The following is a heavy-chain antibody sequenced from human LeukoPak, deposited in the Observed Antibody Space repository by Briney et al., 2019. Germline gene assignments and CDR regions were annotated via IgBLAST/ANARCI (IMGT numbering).Heavy chain of an antibody. CDR1: GFTFSSYS. Sequence: KAGGSLRLSCAASGFTFSSYSMNWVRQAPGKGLVWVSSISSSSSYIYYADSVKGRFTISRDNAKNSLYLQMNSLRAEDTAVYYCARAGGSITIFGVANYYYYMDVWGKGTTVTVSS. D-gene: IGHD3-3*01. V-gene: IGHV3-21*01. CDR3: ARAGGSITIFGVANYYYYMDV. J-gene: IGHJ6*03. CDR2: ISSSSSYI.